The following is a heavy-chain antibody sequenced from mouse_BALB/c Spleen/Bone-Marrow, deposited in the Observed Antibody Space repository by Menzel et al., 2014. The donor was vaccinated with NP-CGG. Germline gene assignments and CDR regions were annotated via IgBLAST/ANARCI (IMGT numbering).Heavy chain of an antibody. J-gene: IGHJ4*01. Sequence: VQLKESGGGLVQPGGSLKLSCAASGFTFSSYSMSWVRQTPEKRLEWVAYISNGGGSTYYLDTVKGRFTISRDNAKNTLYLQMSSLKSEDTAMYYCARQLGLRVDYWGQGSSVTVSS. D-gene: IGHD3-1*01. CDR3: ARQLGLRVDY. V-gene: IGHV5-12-2*01. CDR1: GFTFSSYS. CDR2: ISNGGGST.